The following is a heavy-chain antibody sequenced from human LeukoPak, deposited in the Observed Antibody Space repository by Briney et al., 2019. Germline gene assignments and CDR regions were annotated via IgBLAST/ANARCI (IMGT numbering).Heavy chain of an antibody. Sequence: PGGSLRLSCAASGFTFSGYDMSWVRQAPGKGLEWVSYTSSSSSTIYYADSVKGRFTISRDNAKNSLYLQMNSLRAEDTAVYYCARVGGIVLMVYASRPFDYWGQGTLVTVSS. D-gene: IGHD2-8*01. CDR3: ARVGGIVLMVYASRPFDY. V-gene: IGHV3-48*04. CDR2: TSSSSSTI. J-gene: IGHJ4*02. CDR1: GFTFSGYD.